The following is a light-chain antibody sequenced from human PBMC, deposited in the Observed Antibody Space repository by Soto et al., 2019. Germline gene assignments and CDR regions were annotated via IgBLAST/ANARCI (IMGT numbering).Light chain of an antibody. Sequence: DIQMTQSPSSLSASVGDRVTITCRASQSISSYLNWYQQKPGKAPKLLIYAASSLQSGVPSRFSGSGSGTDFTLIISSLQPEDFATYYCQQSYITPLTCGGGTKVEIK. CDR1: QSISSY. V-gene: IGKV1-39*01. J-gene: IGKJ4*02. CDR2: AAS. CDR3: QQSYITPLT.